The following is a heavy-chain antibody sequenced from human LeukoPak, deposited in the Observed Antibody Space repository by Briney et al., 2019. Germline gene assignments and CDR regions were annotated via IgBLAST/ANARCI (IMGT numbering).Heavy chain of an antibody. CDR1: GFTFSSYG. V-gene: IGHV3-30*02. CDR3: AKRYDRAPHDAFDI. D-gene: IGHD3-22*01. Sequence: GGSLRLSCAASGFTFSSYGMHWVRQAPGKGLEWVAFIRYDGSNKYYADSVKGRFTISRDNSKNTLYLQMNSLGAEDTAVYYCAKRYDRAPHDAFDIWGQGTMVTVSS. J-gene: IGHJ3*02. CDR2: IRYDGSNK.